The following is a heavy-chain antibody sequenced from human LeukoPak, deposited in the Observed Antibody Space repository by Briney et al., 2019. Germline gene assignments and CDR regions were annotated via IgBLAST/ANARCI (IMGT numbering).Heavy chain of an antibody. CDR3: ARAMTGDYYYYGMDV. V-gene: IGHV1-69*04. J-gene: IGHJ6*02. Sequence: GASVKVSCKASGYTFTSYDINWVRQAPGQGLEWMGRIIPILGIANYAQKFQGRVTITADKSTSTAYMELSSLRSEDTAVYYCARAMTGDYYYYGMDVWGQGTTVTVSS. CDR1: GYTFTSYD. CDR2: IIPILGIA.